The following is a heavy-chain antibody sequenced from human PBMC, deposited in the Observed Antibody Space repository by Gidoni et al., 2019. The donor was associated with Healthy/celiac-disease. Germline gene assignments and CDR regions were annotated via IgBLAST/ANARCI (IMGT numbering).Heavy chain of an antibody. D-gene: IGHD3-22*01. J-gene: IGHJ3*02. CDR1: GGSIRTSSYS. CDR3: ARQLREYYYDSSGYFHHYDAFDI. Sequence: QLQLPESGPGLVKPSETLSPTCTVPGGSIRTSSYSWGWIRQPPGKGLEWIGSIYYSGSTYYNPSLKSRVTISVDTSKNQFSLKLSSVTAADTAVYYCARQLREYYYDSSGYFHHYDAFDIWGQGTMVTVSS. CDR2: IYYSGST. V-gene: IGHV4-39*01.